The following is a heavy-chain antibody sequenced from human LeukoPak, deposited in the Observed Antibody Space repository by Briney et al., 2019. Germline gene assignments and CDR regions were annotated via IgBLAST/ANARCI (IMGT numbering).Heavy chain of an antibody. CDR3: ARDGSYYDSSGYYYHFDY. V-gene: IGHV4-4*07. Sequence: PSETLSLTCTVSGGSISSYYWSWLRQPAGKGLEWIGRIYTSGSTNYNPSLKSRVTMSVDTSKNQFSLKLSSVTAADTAVYYCARDGSYYDSSGYYYHFDYWGQGTLVTVSS. CDR1: GGSISSYY. J-gene: IGHJ4*02. CDR2: IYTSGST. D-gene: IGHD3-22*01.